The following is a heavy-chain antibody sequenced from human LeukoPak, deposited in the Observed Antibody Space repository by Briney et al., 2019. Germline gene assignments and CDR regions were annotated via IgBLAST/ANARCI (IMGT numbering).Heavy chain of an antibody. Sequence: GESLKISCKGSGYSFTSYWIGWVRQMPGKGLEWMGIIYPGDSDTRYSPSFQGQVTISADKSISTAYLQWSSLKASDTAMYYCARQALMVRGVPYGMDVWGQGTTVTVSS. D-gene: IGHD3-10*01. CDR1: GYSFTSYW. J-gene: IGHJ6*02. CDR2: IYPGDSDT. CDR3: ARQALMVRGVPYGMDV. V-gene: IGHV5-51*01.